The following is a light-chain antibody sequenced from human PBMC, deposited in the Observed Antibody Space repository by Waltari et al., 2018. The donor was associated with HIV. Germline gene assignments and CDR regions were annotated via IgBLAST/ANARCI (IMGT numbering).Light chain of an antibody. CDR1: RSNIGTDT. J-gene: IGLJ3*02. CDR2: SRN. V-gene: IGLV1-44*01. CDR3: AAWDGSLNGWV. Sequence: QSVVTQPPSASGTPGQRVTIPCSGSRSNIGTDTVNWYQHAPGTAPKLPIQSRNQRPSGVPDRFSGSKSGTSASLVISGLQSEDEADYYCAAWDGSLNGWVFGGGTKLTVL.